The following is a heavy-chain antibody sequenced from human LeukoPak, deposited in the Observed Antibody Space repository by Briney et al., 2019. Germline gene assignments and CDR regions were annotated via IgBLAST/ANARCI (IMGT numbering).Heavy chain of an antibody. CDR3: ARRRWFSSGYYFDY. CDR1: GGSISIYY. CDR2: IYTSGST. J-gene: IGHJ4*02. Sequence: NTSETLSLTCTVSGGSISIYYWNWIRQPAGKGLEWIGRIYTSGSTNYNPSLKSRVTMSVDTSKNQFSLKLSSVTAADTAVYYCARRRWFSSGYYFDYWGQGTLVTVSS. D-gene: IGHD3-22*01. V-gene: IGHV4-4*07.